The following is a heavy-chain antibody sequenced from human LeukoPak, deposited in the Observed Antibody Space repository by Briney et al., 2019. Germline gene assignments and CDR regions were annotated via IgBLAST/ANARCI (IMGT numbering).Heavy chain of an antibody. J-gene: IGHJ4*02. Sequence: SETLSLTCAVYGGSFSGYYWSWIRQPPGKGLEWIGYIYYSGGTNYNPSLKSRVTISVDTSKNQFSLKLSSVTAADTAVYYCASLLSSGWYIDYWGQGTLVTVSS. CDR2: IYYSGGT. V-gene: IGHV4-59*01. CDR3: ASLLSSGWYIDY. CDR1: GGSFSGYY. D-gene: IGHD6-19*01.